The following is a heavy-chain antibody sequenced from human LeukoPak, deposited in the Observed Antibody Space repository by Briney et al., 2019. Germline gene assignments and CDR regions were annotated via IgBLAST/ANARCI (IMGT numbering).Heavy chain of an antibody. CDR3: ARTYYDILSGFLSGDYLSGGYFNY. V-gene: IGHV4-59*01. J-gene: IGHJ4*02. CDR1: GGSISSYY. D-gene: IGHD3-9*01. CDR2: IYYSGST. Sequence: SETLSLTCTVSGGSISSYYWSWIRQPPGKGPEWIGYIYYSGSTNYNPSLKSRVTISVDASRNQFSLKLTSVTAADTAVYYCARTYYDILSGFLSGDYLSGGYFNYWGQGTLVTVSS.